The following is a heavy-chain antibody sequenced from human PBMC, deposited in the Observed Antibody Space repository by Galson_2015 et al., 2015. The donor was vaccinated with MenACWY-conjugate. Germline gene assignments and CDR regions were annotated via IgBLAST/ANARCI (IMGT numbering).Heavy chain of an antibody. CDR1: GFTFNNYW. J-gene: IGHJ4*02. D-gene: IGHD1-1*01. CDR2: IKADGSFS. Sequence: SLRLSCAASGFTFNNYWMHWVRQPPGKGLEWISYIKADGSFSNYADSVKGRCTISTDNAKNMVYLQMDGLGDEDTAVYFCARDNNWSFDSWGQETLVTVSS. V-gene: IGHV3-74*01. CDR3: ARDNNWSFDS.